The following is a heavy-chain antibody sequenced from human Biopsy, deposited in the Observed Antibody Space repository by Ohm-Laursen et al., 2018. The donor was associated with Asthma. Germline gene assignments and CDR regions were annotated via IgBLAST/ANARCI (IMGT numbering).Heavy chain of an antibody. CDR3: AKDVVWFRELGGMDV. CDR2: ISYDGSNR. CDR1: GFTFSTYG. D-gene: IGHD3-10*01. J-gene: IGHJ6*02. V-gene: IGHV3-30*18. Sequence: SLRLSCAASGFTFSTYGTHWVRQAPGKGLEWVAVISYDGSNRYSADSVRGRFTISRDNSKNTLYLQMSSLRAGDTAVYYCAKDVVWFRELGGMDVWGQGTTVTVSS.